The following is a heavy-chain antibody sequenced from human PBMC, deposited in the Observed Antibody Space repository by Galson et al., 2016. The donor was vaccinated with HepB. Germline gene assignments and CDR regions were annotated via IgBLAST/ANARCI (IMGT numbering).Heavy chain of an antibody. CDR1: GFTFSSYA. CDR2: ITGSGGSA. CDR3: AKSSISAVVGSFDV. V-gene: IGHV3-23*01. J-gene: IGHJ4*02. Sequence: SLRLSCAASGFTFSSYAISWVRQAPGKGLEWVSAITGSGGSAYYADSVKGRFTFSRDNSKNTLYLQMNSLRAEDTAVYYCAKSSISAVVGSFDVWGQGTLVTVSS. D-gene: IGHD6-19*01.